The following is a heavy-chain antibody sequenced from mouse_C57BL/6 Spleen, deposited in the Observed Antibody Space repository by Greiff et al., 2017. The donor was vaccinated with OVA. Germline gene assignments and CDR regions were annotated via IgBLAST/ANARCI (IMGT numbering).Heavy chain of an antibody. D-gene: IGHD2-1*01. V-gene: IGHV1-53*01. CDR1: GYTFTSYW. Sequence: VQLQQPGTELVKPGASVKLSCKASGYTFTSYWMHWVKQRPGQGLEWIGNINPSNGGTNYNEKFKSKATLTVDKSSSTAYMQLSSLTAEDSAVYYCARGMGNYGGMDYWGQGTSVTVSS. CDR3: ARGMGNYGGMDY. J-gene: IGHJ4*01. CDR2: INPSNGGT.